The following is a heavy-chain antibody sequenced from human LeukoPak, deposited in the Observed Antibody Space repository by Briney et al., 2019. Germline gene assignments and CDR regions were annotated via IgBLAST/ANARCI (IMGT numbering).Heavy chain of an antibody. V-gene: IGHV4-39*01. CDR1: GGSISGCSYY. D-gene: IGHD6-13*01. CDR3: ARHFPETGRGEQPFDY. Sequence: SETLSLTCTVSGGSISGCSYYWGWIRQPPGKGLEWIGSVCHSGTTYYNPSLTSRVTMSVDTSQNQFSLRLNSVTAADTAMYYCARHFPETGRGEQPFDYWGQGILVTVSS. CDR2: VCHSGTT. J-gene: IGHJ4*02.